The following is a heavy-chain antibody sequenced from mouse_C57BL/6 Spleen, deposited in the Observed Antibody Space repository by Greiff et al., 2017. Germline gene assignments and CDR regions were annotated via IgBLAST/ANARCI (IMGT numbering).Heavy chain of an antibody. CDR1: GFTFSSYA. CDR3: ARDGNQGYYAMDY. J-gene: IGHJ4*01. D-gene: IGHD2-1*01. Sequence: EVQRVESGGGLVKPGGSLKLSCAASGFTFSSYAMSWVRQTPEKRLEWVATISDGGSYTYYPDNVKGRFTISRDNAKNNLYLQMRHLKSEDTAMYYCARDGNQGYYAMDYWGQGTSVTVSS. CDR2: ISDGGSYT. V-gene: IGHV5-4*01.